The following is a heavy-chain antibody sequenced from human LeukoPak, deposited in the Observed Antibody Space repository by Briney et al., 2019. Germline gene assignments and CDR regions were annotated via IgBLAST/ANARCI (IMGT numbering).Heavy chain of an antibody. J-gene: IGHJ3*02. CDR1: GFTFNSYA. V-gene: IGHV3-30*04. CDR3: AKETRSYSDAFDI. D-gene: IGHD1-26*01. Sequence: GRSLRLSCAASGFTFNSYAIHWVRQAPGKGLEWVAVISYDGSNKYYADSVKGRFTISRDNSKNTLYLQMNSLRAEDTAVYYCAKETRSYSDAFDIWGQGTMVTVSS. CDR2: ISYDGSNK.